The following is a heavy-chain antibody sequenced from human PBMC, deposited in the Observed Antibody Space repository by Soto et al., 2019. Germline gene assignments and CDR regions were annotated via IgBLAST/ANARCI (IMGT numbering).Heavy chain of an antibody. J-gene: IGHJ4*02. D-gene: IGHD3-3*01. CDR1: GYTFTSYN. CDR3: VCLGVFDH. CDR2: SNSNSGNS. Sequence: GASVKVSCKASGYTFTSYNINWVRQAPGQGLEWVAGSNSNSGNSDHAQKFQGRLTVTRDTSISTAYMELSSLRSDDTAVYYCVCLGVFDHWGPGTLVTVSP. V-gene: IGHV1-8*01.